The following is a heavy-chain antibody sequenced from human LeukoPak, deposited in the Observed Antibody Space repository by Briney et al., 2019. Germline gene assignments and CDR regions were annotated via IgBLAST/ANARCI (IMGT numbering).Heavy chain of an antibody. CDR2: ISGSGGST. V-gene: IGHV3-23*01. CDR3: ATFLRISNYYDSSGPFDY. CDR1: GFTFSSYG. J-gene: IGHJ4*02. Sequence: GGSLRLSCAASGFTFSSYGMSWVRQAPGKGLEWVSAISGSGGSTYYADSVKSRFTISRDNSKNTLYLQMNSLRAEDTAVYYCATFLRISNYYDSSGPFDYWGQGTLVTVSS. D-gene: IGHD3-22*01.